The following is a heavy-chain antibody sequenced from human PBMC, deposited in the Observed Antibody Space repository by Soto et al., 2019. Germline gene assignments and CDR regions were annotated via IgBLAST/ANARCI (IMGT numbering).Heavy chain of an antibody. CDR1: GFTFSSYA. Sequence: QVQLVESGGGVVQPGRSLRLSCAASGFTFSSYAMHWVRQAPGKGLEWVAVISYDGSNKYYADSVKGRFTISRDNSKNTLYLQMNSLRTEDTAVYYCAREVDAFDIWCQGTMVTVSS. CDR2: ISYDGSNK. V-gene: IGHV3-30-3*01. CDR3: AREVDAFDI. J-gene: IGHJ3*02.